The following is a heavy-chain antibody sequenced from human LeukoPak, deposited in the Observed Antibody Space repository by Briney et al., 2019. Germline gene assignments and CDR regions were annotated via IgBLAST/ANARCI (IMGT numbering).Heavy chain of an antibody. J-gene: IGHJ4*02. CDR2: ISWNSGSI. CDR1: GFTFDDYA. Sequence: GRSLRLSCAASGFTFDDYAMHWVRQAPGKGLERVSGISWNSGSIGYADSVKGRFTISRDNAKNSLYLQMNSLRAEDTALYYCAKDGVYSSGWYEVGHWGQGTLVTVSS. V-gene: IGHV3-9*01. D-gene: IGHD6-19*01. CDR3: AKDGVYSSGWYEVGH.